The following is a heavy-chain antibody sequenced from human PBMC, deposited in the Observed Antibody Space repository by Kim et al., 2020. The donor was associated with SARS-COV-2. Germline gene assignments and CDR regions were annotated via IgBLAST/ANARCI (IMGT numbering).Heavy chain of an antibody. CDR3: AREPPTISGGFDY. V-gene: IGHV3-48*02. CDR2: ISTSGSTI. D-gene: IGHD1-26*01. J-gene: IGHJ4*02. CDR1: GFTFSIYN. Sequence: GGSLRLSCAVSGFTFSIYNMNWVRQAPGKGLEWVSYISTSGSTIYYADSVQGRFTISRDNAENSLYLEMNSLRDEDTAVYYCAREPPTISGGFDYWGQETLVTVSS.